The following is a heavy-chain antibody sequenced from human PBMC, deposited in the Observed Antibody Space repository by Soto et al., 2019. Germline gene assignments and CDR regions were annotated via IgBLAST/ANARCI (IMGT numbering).Heavy chain of an antibody. Sequence: SETLSLTCTVSGGSISSGDYYWSWIRQPPGKGLEWIWYIYYSGSTNYNPSLKSRVTISVDTSKNQFSLKLSSVTAADTAVYYCARAPTIFGVVISHYYYYYGMDVWGQGTTVTVSS. CDR2: IYYSGST. CDR3: ARAPTIFGVVISHYYYYYGMDV. V-gene: IGHV4-61*08. D-gene: IGHD3-3*01. CDR1: GGSISSGDYY. J-gene: IGHJ6*02.